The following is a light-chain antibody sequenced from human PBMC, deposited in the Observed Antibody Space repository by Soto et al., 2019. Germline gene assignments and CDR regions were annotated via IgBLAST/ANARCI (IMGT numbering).Light chain of an antibody. V-gene: IGLV2-8*01. Sequence: QSALAQPPSASGSPGQSLTISCTGTSSDIGAYNYVSWYQQHPGKAPKLMIYEVAKRPSGVPDRFSASKSGNTASLTVSGLQAEDEADYYCQAYDYSLTASVFGGGTKVTVL. CDR3: QAYDYSLTASV. J-gene: IGLJ3*02. CDR1: SSDIGAYNY. CDR2: EVA.